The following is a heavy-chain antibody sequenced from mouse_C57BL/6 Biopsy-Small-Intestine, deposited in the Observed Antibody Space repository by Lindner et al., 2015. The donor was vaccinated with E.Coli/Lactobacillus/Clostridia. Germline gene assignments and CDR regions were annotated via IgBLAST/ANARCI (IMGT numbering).Heavy chain of an antibody. V-gene: IGHV1-82*01. J-gene: IGHJ2*01. D-gene: IGHD2-14*01. CDR2: IYPGEGGT. CDR1: GYAFSSSW. Sequence: VQLQESGPEVVKPGASVKISCKASGYAFSSSWMNWVEQRPGKGLEWIGRIYPGEGGTVYNGKFKGKATLTADTSSSTAYMQLSSLTSEDSAVYFCARGTRLDFWGQGTTLAVSS. CDR3: ARGTRLDF.